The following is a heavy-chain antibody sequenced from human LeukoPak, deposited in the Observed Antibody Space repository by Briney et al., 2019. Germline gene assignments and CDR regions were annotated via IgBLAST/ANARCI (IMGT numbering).Heavy chain of an antibody. CDR1: GYTFTGYY. V-gene: IGHV1-2*02. J-gene: IGHJ4*02. D-gene: IGHD6-19*01. CDR3: ARADSEWLIEWGFDY. CDR2: INPNSGGT. Sequence: ASVKVSCKASGYTFTGYYMHWVRQAPGQGLEWMGWINPNSGGTNYAQKFQGRVTMTRDMSTSTVYMELSSLRSEDTAVYYCARADSEWLIEWGFDYWGQGTLVTVSS.